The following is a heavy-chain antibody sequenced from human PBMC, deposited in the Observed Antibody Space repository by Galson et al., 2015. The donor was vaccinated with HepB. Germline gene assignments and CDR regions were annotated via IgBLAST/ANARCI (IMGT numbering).Heavy chain of an antibody. CDR1: GFTFSSYS. Sequence: SLRLSCAASGFTFSSYSMNWVRQAPGKGLEWVSSISSSSSYIYYADSVKGRFTISRDNAKNSLYLQMNSLRAEDTAVYYCARTHLKWRCDDYWGQGTLVTVSS. V-gene: IGHV3-21*01. CDR2: ISSSSSYI. D-gene: IGHD2-8*01. J-gene: IGHJ4*02. CDR3: ARTHLKWRCDDY.